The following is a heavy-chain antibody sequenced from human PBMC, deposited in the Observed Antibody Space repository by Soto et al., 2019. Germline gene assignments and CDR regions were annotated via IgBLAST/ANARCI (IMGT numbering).Heavy chain of an antibody. CDR2: IIPIFGTA. V-gene: IGHV1-69*01. J-gene: IGHJ4*02. Sequence: QVQLVQSGAEVKKPGSSVKVSCKASGGTFSSYAISWVRQAPGQGLEWMGGIIPIFGTANYAQKYQGRVTITADESTSTAYMELSSLRSEDTAVYYCARTVLTTVVTLGGYFDYWGQGTLVTVSS. CDR1: GGTFSSYA. CDR3: ARTVLTTVVTLGGYFDY. D-gene: IGHD4-17*01.